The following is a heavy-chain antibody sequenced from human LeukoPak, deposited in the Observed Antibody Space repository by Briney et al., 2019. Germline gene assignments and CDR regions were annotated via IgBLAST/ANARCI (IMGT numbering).Heavy chain of an antibody. J-gene: IGHJ6*02. V-gene: IGHV1-18*01. Sequence: ASVKVSCKASGYTFTSYGISWVRQAPGQGLEWMGWISAYNSNTNYAQKLQGRVTMTTDTSTSTAYMELRSLRSDDTAVYYCARESYCSSTSYSDYYYYGMDVWGQGTTVTVSS. CDR2: ISAYNSNT. D-gene: IGHD2-2*01. CDR1: GYTFTSYG. CDR3: ARESYCSSTSYSDYYYYGMDV.